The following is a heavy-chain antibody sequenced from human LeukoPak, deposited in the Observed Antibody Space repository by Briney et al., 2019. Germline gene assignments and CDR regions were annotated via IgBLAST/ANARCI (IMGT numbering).Heavy chain of an antibody. D-gene: IGHD5-12*01. CDR1: GGSISSYY. J-gene: IGHJ4*02. CDR3: ARHGYSGYDPLN. CDR2: IYYSGST. Sequence: SETLSLTCTVSGGSISSYYWSWLRQPPGKGLEWIGYIYYSGSTSYNPSLKSRVTISIDTSENQFSLKLSSVTAADTAVYYCARHGYSGYDPLNWGQGTLVTVSS. V-gene: IGHV4-59*08.